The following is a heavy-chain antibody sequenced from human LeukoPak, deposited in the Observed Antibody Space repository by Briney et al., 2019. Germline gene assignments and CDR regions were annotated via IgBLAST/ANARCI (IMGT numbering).Heavy chain of an antibody. Sequence: GGSLRLSCAASGFTFSTYWMIWVRQAPGKGLEWVGNIKQDGSEKRYADSVRGRFSISRDNAQTSLYLQMNSLRAEDTAVYYCARASDPWLQLTWGQGTLVTVSS. CDR1: GFTFSTYW. D-gene: IGHD5-24*01. CDR3: ARASDPWLQLT. J-gene: IGHJ5*02. CDR2: IKQDGSEK. V-gene: IGHV3-7*05.